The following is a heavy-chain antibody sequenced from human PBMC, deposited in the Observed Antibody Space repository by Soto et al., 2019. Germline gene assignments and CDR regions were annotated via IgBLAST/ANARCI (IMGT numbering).Heavy chain of an antibody. Sequence: EVQLVESGGGLVKPGGSLRLSCAASGFTFSSYSMNWVRQAPGKGLEWVSSISSSSSYIYYADSVKGRFTISRDNAKNSLYLQMXXXXXXXXXXXXXXXXXXXXXXXXXXXXXXXXXXXXXXXXWFDPWGQGTLVTVSS. V-gene: IGHV3-21*01. CDR2: ISSSSSYI. CDR1: GFTFSSYS. CDR3: XXXXXXXXXXXXXXXXXXXXXXXXXXXWFDP. J-gene: IGHJ5*02.